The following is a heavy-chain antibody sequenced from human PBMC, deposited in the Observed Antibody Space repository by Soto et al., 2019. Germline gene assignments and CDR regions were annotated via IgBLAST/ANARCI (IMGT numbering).Heavy chain of an antibody. CDR2: IYYTGST. Sequence: KASETLSLTCTVSGVSISNDVYYWTWIRQYPGKGLEWVGYIYYTGSTYYNPSLTSRVMMSLDTSKNQFFLKLTSVTAADTAVYYCARQEYGDYVFLDYWGQGTLVTVSS. CDR1: GVSISNDVYY. J-gene: IGHJ4*02. CDR3: ARQEYGDYVFLDY. D-gene: IGHD4-17*01. V-gene: IGHV4-31*03.